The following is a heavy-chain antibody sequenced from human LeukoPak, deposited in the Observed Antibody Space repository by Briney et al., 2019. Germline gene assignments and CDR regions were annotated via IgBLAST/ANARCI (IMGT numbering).Heavy chain of an antibody. J-gene: IGHJ4*02. V-gene: IGHV3-30-3*01. D-gene: IGHD4-11*01. CDR3: ARSGGLQKFDY. Sequence: GSLRLSCAASEFTFSNYALHWVRPAPGKGLQWVAVISYDGNTIHYADSVKGRFIISRDTSKNTLYLQMNSLRAEDTAVYYCARSGGLQKFDYWGQGTLVTVSS. CDR2: ISYDGNTI. CDR1: EFTFSNYA.